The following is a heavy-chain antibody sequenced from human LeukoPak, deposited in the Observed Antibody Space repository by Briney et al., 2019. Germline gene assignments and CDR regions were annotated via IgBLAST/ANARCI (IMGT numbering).Heavy chain of an antibody. CDR3: ARGRHGSGSYYLPPPDYYYYGMDV. CDR2: ISAYNGNT. V-gene: IGHV1-18*01. D-gene: IGHD3-10*01. J-gene: IGHJ6*02. Sequence: GASVKVSCKASGYTFTSYGISWVRQAPGQGLEWMGWISAYNGNTNYAQKLQGRVTMTTDTSTSTAYMELRSLRSDDTAVYYCARGRHGSGSYYLPPPDYYYYGMDVWGQGTTVTVSS. CDR1: GYTFTSYG.